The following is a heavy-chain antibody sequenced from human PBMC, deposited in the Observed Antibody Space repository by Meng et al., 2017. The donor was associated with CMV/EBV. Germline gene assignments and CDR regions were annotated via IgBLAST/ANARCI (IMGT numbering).Heavy chain of an antibody. V-gene: IGHV1-18*01. CDR2: ISAYNGNT. CDR3: ARVKDDYVWGRPNWFDP. CDR1: GYTFTSYG. Sequence: KASGYTFTSYGISWVRQAPGQGLEWMGWISAYNGNTNYAQKLQGRVTMTTDTSTSTAYMELRSLRSDDTAVYYCARVKDDYVWGRPNWFDPWGQGTLVTV. D-gene: IGHD3-16*01. J-gene: IGHJ5*02.